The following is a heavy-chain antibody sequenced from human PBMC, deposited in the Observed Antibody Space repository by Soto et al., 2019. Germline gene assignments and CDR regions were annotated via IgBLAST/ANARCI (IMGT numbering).Heavy chain of an antibody. CDR1: GGSISSGTW. CDR2: IYHSGSP. Sequence: QVQLQESGPGLVKPSGTLSLTCAVSGGSISSGTWWGWVRQPPGRGLEWIGEIYHSGSPNYNPSLKSRVTMSVDKSTSLFSLRLSSVTAAVSALYYCARRVPAAPNWFDPWGQGTLVTVSP. D-gene: IGHD2-2*01. V-gene: IGHV4-4*02. CDR3: ARRVPAAPNWFDP. J-gene: IGHJ5*02.